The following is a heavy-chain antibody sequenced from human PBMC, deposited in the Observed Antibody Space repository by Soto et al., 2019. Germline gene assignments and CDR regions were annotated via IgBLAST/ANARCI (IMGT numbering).Heavy chain of an antibody. J-gene: IGHJ4*02. CDR1: GFTFSRYA. Sequence: EVQLLESGGGLVQPGGSLRLSCAASGFTFSRYAMSWVRQAPGKGLESVSSIGDDSGHTFYADSVKGRFTISRDNSKNTVFLQMNSLRAEDTAVYYCAKEIGRGPNDGNFDYWGRGTLVTVSS. CDR3: AKEIGRGPNDGNFDY. CDR2: IGDDSGHT. V-gene: IGHV3-23*01. D-gene: IGHD1-1*01.